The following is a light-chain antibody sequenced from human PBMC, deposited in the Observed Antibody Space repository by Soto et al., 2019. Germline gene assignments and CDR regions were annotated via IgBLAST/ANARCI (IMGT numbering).Light chain of an antibody. J-gene: IGKJ1*01. CDR3: QQYART. CDR1: QSVSSSY. V-gene: IGKV3-20*01. Sequence: EIVLTQSPGTLSLSPGERATLACRASQSVSSSYLAWYQPKPDQAPRLLIYGASSRATGIPDRFSGSGSGTDFTLTISRLEPDDFAVYYCQQYARTFGQGTNVEIK. CDR2: GAS.